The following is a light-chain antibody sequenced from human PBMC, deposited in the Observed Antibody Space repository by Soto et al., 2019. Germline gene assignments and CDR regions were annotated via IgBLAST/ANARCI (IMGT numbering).Light chain of an antibody. CDR1: QSISSY. J-gene: IGKJ1*01. CDR2: GAS. Sequence: EIVLTQSPVTLSLSPGERATLSCRASQSISSYLAWYQQKPGQAPRLLIYGASSRATGIPDRFGGSGSGTDFTLTISRLEPEDFAVYYCQQYGSSPGTFGQGTKVDIK. V-gene: IGKV3-20*01. CDR3: QQYGSSPGT.